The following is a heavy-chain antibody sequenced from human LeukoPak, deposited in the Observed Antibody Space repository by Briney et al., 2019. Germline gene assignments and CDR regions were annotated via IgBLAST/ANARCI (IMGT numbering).Heavy chain of an antibody. CDR3: GARRGGWFDP. CDR2: IYSSGST. Sequence: SETLSLTCTVSGGSIRSYYWSWIRQPAGKGLEWIGRIYSSGSTNYNPFLKSRVTLSVGTSKDQFSLKLSPVTAADPAVSYCGARRGGWFDPWGQGTMVTVSS. J-gene: IGHJ5*02. V-gene: IGHV4-4*07. CDR1: GGSIRSYY. D-gene: IGHD3-10*01.